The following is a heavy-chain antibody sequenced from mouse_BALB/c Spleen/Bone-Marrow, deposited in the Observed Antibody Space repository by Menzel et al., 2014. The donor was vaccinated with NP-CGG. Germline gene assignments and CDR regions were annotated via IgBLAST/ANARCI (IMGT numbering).Heavy chain of an antibody. CDR3: ARGIYYGGYIDY. Sequence: EAQLQQSGPELVKPGASVKISCKASGYSFTGYYMHWVKQSHVKSLEWIGRINPYNGATSYNQNFKDKASLTVDKSSGTAYMELPSLTSEGSAVYFCARGIYYGGYIDYWGQGTTLTVSS. CDR2: INPYNGAT. J-gene: IGHJ2*01. V-gene: IGHV1-31*01. D-gene: IGHD1-1*01. CDR1: GYSFTGYY.